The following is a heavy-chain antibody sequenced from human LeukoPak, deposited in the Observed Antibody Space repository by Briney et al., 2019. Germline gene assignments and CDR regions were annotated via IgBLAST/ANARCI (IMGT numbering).Heavy chain of an antibody. CDR2: IIPIFGTA. J-gene: IGHJ3*02. CDR1: GGTFSSYA. Sequence: SVKVSCKASGGTFSSYAISWVRQAPGQGLEWMGGIIPIFGTANYAQKFQGRVTITTDESTSTAYMELSSLRSEDTAVYYCARGVTMIESDAFDIWGQGTMVTVSS. V-gene: IGHV1-69*05. D-gene: IGHD3-22*01. CDR3: ARGVTMIESDAFDI.